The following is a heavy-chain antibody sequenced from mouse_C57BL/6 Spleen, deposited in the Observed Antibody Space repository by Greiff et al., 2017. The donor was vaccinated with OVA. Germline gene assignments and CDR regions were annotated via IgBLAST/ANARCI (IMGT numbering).Heavy chain of an antibody. J-gene: IGHJ2*01. CDR3: VRQRDYFYFDY. Sequence: DVQLVESGGGLVQPKGSLKLSCAASGFSFNTYAMNWVRQAPGKGLEWVARIRSKSNNYATYYADSVKDRFTISRDDSESMLYLQMNNLKTEDTAMYYCVRQRDYFYFDYWGQGTTLTVSS. V-gene: IGHV10-1*01. D-gene: IGHD1-1*01. CDR2: IRSKSNNYAT. CDR1: GFSFNTYA.